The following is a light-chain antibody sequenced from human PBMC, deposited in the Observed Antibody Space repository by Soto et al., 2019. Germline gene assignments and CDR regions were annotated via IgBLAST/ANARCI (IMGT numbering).Light chain of an antibody. J-gene: IGKJ4*01. Sequence: EIVMTQSPATLSVSPGERATLSCRASQSVSSNLAWYQQKPGQAPRLLIYGASTRATGITARFSGSGSGTDFTLTISSLQSEDFTVYYCQQYNNWPLTFGGRTKVEIK. V-gene: IGKV3-15*01. CDR1: QSVSSN. CDR2: GAS. CDR3: QQYNNWPLT.